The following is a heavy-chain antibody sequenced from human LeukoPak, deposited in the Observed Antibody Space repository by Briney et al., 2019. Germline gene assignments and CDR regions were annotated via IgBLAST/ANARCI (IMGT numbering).Heavy chain of an antibody. J-gene: IGHJ4*02. Sequence: ASVKVSCKASGYTFTSYGISWVRQAPGQGLEWMGWISAYNGNTNYAQKLQGRVTMTTDTSTSTAYMELRSLRSDDTAVYYCARDRRHFWSGYYPFDYWGQGTLVTVSS. V-gene: IGHV1-18*01. CDR2: ISAYNGNT. CDR3: ARDRRHFWSGYYPFDY. D-gene: IGHD3-3*02. CDR1: GYTFTSYG.